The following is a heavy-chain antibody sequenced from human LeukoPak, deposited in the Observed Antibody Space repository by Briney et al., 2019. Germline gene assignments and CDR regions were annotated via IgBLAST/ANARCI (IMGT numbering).Heavy chain of an antibody. V-gene: IGHV1-69*04. Sequence: SVKVSCKASGGTFSSYAISWVRQAPGQGLEWMGRIIPILGIANYAQKFQGRVTITADKSTSTAYMELSSLRSEDTAVYYCARDIIMITFGGVIARDYFDYWGQGTLVTVSS. CDR2: IIPILGIA. D-gene: IGHD3-16*02. J-gene: IGHJ4*02. CDR3: ARDIIMITFGGVIARDYFDY. CDR1: GGTFSSYA.